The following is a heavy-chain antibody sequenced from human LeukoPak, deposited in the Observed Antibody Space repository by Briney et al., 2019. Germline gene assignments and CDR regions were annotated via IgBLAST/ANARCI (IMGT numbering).Heavy chain of an antibody. CDR1: GGSISSYY. D-gene: IGHD1-1*01. Sequence: PSETLSLTCTVSGGSISSYYWSWIRQPPGKGLDGIGYIYYSGSTNYNPSLKSRVTISVDTSKNQFSLKLGSVTAADTAVYYCVREVQKGRFDYXXXGTLVTV. CDR3: VREVQKGRFDY. V-gene: IGHV4-59*01. CDR2: IYYSGST. J-gene: IGHJ4*02.